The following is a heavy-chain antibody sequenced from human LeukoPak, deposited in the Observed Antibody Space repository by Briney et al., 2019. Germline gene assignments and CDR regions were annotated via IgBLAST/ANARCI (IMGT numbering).Heavy chain of an antibody. CDR1: GGTFSSYA. CDR2: IIPIFGTA. CDR3: ARGYYGSGSSPDTSLEY. J-gene: IGHJ4*02. Sequence: GASVKVSCKASGGTFSSYAISWVRQAPGQGLEWMGGIIPIFGTANYAQKFQGRVTITADESTSTAYMELSSLRSEDTAVYYCARGYYGSGSSPDTSLEYWGQGTLVTVSS. V-gene: IGHV1-69*13. D-gene: IGHD3-10*01.